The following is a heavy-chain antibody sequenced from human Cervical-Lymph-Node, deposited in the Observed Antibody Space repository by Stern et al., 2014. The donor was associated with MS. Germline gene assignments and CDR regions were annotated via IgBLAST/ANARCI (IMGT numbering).Heavy chain of an antibody. Sequence: QLQLQESGPGLLKPSETLSLTCSVSGGSISSSYWSWIRQPPGKGLEWIGYISHSGNTNYNPSLKSRVTISVDTSKTQFSLRLTSVTAADTAVYFCARLGAAGGTAYWGQGTLVTVSS. V-gene: IGHV4-4*08. CDR2: ISHSGNT. D-gene: IGHD1-26*01. CDR1: GGSISSSY. CDR3: ARLGAAGGTAY. J-gene: IGHJ4*02.